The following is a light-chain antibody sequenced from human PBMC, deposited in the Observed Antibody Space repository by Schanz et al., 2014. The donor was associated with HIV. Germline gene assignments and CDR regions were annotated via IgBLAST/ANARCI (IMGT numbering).Light chain of an antibody. CDR1: SGHRTYA. J-gene: IGLJ3*02. CDR3: QTWGTGIQV. Sequence: QLVLTQSPSASASLGASVKLTCTLDSGHRTYAIAWHQQQPEKGPRYLMNLNSDGSHSKGDGIPDRFSGSSSGAERYLTISSLQSEDEAEYYCQTWGTGIQVFGGGTKLTVL. V-gene: IGLV4-69*02. CDR2: LNSDGSH.